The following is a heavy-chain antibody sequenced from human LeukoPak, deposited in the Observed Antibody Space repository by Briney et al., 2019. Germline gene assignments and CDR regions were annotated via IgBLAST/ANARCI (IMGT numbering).Heavy chain of an antibody. J-gene: IGHJ3*02. D-gene: IGHD3-22*01. CDR3: ARGSLSYYDSSGYYSHAFDI. Sequence: GASVKVSCKASGGTFSSYAISWVRQAPGQGLEWMGGIIPIFGTANYAQKFQGRVTITADESTSTAYMELSSLRSEDTAVYYCARGSLSYYDSSGYYSHAFDIWGQGTMVAVSS. CDR2: IIPIFGTA. V-gene: IGHV1-69*13. CDR1: GGTFSSYA.